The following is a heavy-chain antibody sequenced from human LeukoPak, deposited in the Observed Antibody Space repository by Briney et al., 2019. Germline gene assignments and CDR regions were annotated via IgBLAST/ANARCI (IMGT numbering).Heavy chain of an antibody. Sequence: GSLRLSCAGSGFTFTNYAMSWVRQAPGKGLEWVSVIYSGGSTDYADSVKGRFIISRDNSKNTLYLQMNSLRADDTAVYYCARTSMGPWGQGTQVIVSS. CDR2: IYSGGST. CDR1: GFTFTNYA. CDR3: ARTSMGP. J-gene: IGHJ5*02. V-gene: IGHV3-66*01.